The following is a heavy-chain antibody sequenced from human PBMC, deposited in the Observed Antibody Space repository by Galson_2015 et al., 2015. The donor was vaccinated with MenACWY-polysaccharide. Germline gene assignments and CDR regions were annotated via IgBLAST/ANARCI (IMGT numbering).Heavy chain of an antibody. V-gene: IGHV3-74*01. J-gene: IGHJ4*02. CDR3: ARVQGGYNNDWHHPYYFDY. CDR1: GFTFSSYW. D-gene: IGHD5-12*01. Sequence: SLRLSCAASGFTFSSYWMHWVRQVPGKELVWVSRISSDGSSTSYADSVKGRFTISRDNAKNTLHLQMNSLRVEDTAVYYCARVQGGYNNDWHHPYYFDYWGQGTLVTVSS. CDR2: ISSDGSST.